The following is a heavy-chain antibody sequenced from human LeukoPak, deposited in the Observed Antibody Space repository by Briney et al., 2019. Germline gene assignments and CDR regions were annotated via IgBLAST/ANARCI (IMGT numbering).Heavy chain of an antibody. CDR3: ARDSWVGATSYYFDY. CDR2: ISYDGSNK. D-gene: IGHD1-26*01. Sequence: PGGSLRLSCAASGFTFSSYAMHWVRQAPGKGLEWVAVISYDGSNKYYADSVKGRFTISRDNSKNTLYLQMNSLRAEDTAVYYCARDSWVGATSYYFDYWGQGTLVTVSS. CDR1: GFTFSSYA. J-gene: IGHJ4*02. V-gene: IGHV3-30-3*01.